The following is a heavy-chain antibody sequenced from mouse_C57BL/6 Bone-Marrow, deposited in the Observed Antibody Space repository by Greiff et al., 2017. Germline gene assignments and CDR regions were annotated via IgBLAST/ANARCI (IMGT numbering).Heavy chain of an antibody. Sequence: EVQGVESGGDLVKPGGSLKLSCAASGFTFSSYGMSWVRQTPDKRLEWVATISSGGSYPYYPDSVKGRFTISRYNAKNPLSLHMSSLKSGDTAMYYGANHPPYGGSYWYFDVWGTGTTVTVSS. V-gene: IGHV5-6*01. CDR1: GFTFSSYG. CDR3: ANHPPYGGSYWYFDV. CDR2: ISSGGSYP. J-gene: IGHJ1*03. D-gene: IGHD1-1*01.